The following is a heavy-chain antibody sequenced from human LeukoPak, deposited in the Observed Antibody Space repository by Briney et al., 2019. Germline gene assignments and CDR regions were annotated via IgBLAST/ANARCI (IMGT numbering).Heavy chain of an antibody. J-gene: IGHJ5*02. CDR2: ISGSGGST. D-gene: IGHD5-12*01. CDR1: GFTFSSYA. Sequence: GGSLRLSSAASGFTFSSYAMSWVRQAPGKGLEWVSAISGSGGSTYYADSVKGRFTISRDNSKNTLYLQMISVRAEDTAVYYCAKEKSGYHSPPFDPWGQGTLVTVSS. V-gene: IGHV3-23*01. CDR3: AKEKSGYHSPPFDP.